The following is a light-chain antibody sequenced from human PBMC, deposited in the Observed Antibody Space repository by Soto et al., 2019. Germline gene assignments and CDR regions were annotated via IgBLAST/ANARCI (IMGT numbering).Light chain of an antibody. V-gene: IGKV3-11*01. J-gene: IGKJ3*01. CDR2: DAS. CDR3: QQRSNWPPT. CDR1: QSVSSY. Sequence: EIVLTRSPATLSLSPLERATLSCRASQSVSSYLAWYQQKPGQAPRLLIYDASNRATGIPARFSGSGSGTDFTLTISSLEPEDFAVYYCQQRSNWPPTFGPGTKVDI.